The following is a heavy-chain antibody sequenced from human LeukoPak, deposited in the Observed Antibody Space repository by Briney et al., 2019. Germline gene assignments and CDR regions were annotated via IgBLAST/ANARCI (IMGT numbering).Heavy chain of an antibody. J-gene: IGHJ5*02. CDR1: GGSISSGGYS. Sequence: SETLSLTCAVSGGSISSGGYSWSWIRQPPGKGLEWIGYIYHSGSTYYNPSLKSRVTISVDRSKNQFSLKLSSVTAADTAVYYCARGSILRYGSGSPINWFDPWGQGTLVTVSS. V-gene: IGHV4-30-2*01. D-gene: IGHD3-10*01. CDR2: IYHSGST. CDR3: ARGSILRYGSGSPINWFDP.